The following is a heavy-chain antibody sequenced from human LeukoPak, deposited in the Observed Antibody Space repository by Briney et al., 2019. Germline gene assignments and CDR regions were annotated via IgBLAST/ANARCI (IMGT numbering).Heavy chain of an antibody. D-gene: IGHD3-16*02. Sequence: SETLSLTCTVSGGSISSSSYYWGWIRQPPGKGLEWVGSIYYSGSTYYNPSLKSRVTISVDTSKNQFSLKLSSVTAADTAVYYCARANMITFGGVIVRFFDYWGQGTLVTVSS. V-gene: IGHV4-39*07. CDR1: GGSISSSSYY. CDR3: ARANMITFGGVIVRFFDY. J-gene: IGHJ4*02. CDR2: IYYSGST.